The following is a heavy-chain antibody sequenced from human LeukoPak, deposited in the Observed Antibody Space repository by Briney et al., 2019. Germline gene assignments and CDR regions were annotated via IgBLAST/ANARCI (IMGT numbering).Heavy chain of an antibody. D-gene: IGHD3-10*01. CDR3: ARGSVGYYGSGSSPHSY. Sequence: ASVKVSCKAAGYTFTSYYMHWVRQAPGQGLEWMGRINPNSGGTNYAQKFQGRVTMTRDTSISTPYMELSRLRSDDTAVYYCARGSVGYYGSGSSPHSYWGQGTLVTVSS. CDR1: GYTFTSYY. CDR2: INPNSGGT. J-gene: IGHJ4*02. V-gene: IGHV1-2*02.